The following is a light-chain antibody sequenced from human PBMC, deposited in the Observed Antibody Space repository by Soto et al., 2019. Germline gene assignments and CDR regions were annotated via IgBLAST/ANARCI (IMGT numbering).Light chain of an antibody. J-gene: IGLJ2*01. CDR1: TGTVTSGHY. V-gene: IGLV7-43*01. CDR2: STD. Sequence: QTVVTQEPSLTVSPGGTVTLTCASSTGTVTSGHYPNWLQQKPVQAPRALIYSTDTRHSWTPARFSGSLLGGKAALTLSGVQPEDEADYYCLLYYGGAVVFGGGTKVTVL. CDR3: LLYYGGAVV.